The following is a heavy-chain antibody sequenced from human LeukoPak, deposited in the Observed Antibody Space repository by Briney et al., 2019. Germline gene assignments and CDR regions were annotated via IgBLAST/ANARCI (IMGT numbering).Heavy chain of an antibody. CDR3: ATAERITMVRGGRPDMDV. CDR2: FDPEDGET. Sequence: ASVKVSCKVSGYTLTELSMHWVRQAPGKGLEWMGGFDPEDGETIYAQKFQGRVTMTEDTSTDTAYMELSSLRSEDTAVYYCATAERITMVRGGRPDMDVWGQGTTVTVSS. CDR1: GYTLTELS. J-gene: IGHJ6*02. D-gene: IGHD3-10*01. V-gene: IGHV1-24*01.